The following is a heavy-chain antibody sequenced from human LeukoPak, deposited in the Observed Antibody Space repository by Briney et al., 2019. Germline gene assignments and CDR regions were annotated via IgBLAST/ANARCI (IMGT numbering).Heavy chain of an antibody. CDR2: IIPIFGTA. V-gene: IGHV1-69*05. Sequence: SVKVSCKASGGTFSSYAISWVRQAPGQGLEWMGGIIPIFGTANYAQKFQGRVTITTDESTSTAYMELSSLRSEDTAVYYRASMRRGGYYLDYFDYWGQGTLVTVSS. J-gene: IGHJ4*02. CDR3: ASMRRGGYYLDYFDY. CDR1: GGTFSSYA. D-gene: IGHD3-3*01.